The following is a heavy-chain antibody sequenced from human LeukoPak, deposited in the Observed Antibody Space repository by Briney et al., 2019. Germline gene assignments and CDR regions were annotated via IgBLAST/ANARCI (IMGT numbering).Heavy chain of an antibody. CDR2: IYTSESS. CDR3: ARVSSSWYQDWYFDL. Sequence: SETLSLTCTVSGGSISSYYWSWIRQPAGKGLEWIGRIYTSESSTYNPSLKSRVTMSLDTSKNQFSLKLSSVTAADTAVYYCARVSSSWYQDWYFDLWGRGTLVTVSS. V-gene: IGHV4-4*07. J-gene: IGHJ2*01. CDR1: GGSISSYY. D-gene: IGHD6-13*01.